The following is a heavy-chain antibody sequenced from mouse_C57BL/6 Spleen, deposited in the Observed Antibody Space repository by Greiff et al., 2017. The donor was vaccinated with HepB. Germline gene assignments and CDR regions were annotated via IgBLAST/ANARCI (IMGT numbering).Heavy chain of an antibody. CDR2: IHPNSGST. J-gene: IGHJ3*01. V-gene: IGHV1-64*01. CDR1: GYTFTSYW. D-gene: IGHD1-1*01. Sequence: VQLQQPGAELVKPGASVKLSCKASGYTFTSYWMHWVKQRPGQGLEWIGMIHPNSGSTNYNEKFKSKATLTVDKSSSTAYMQLSSLTSEDSAVYYCARGGNYDLAWFAYWGQGTLVTVSA. CDR3: ARGGNYDLAWFAY.